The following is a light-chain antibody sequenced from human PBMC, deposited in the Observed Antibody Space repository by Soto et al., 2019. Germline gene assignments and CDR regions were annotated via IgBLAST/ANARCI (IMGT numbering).Light chain of an antibody. CDR3: QLYGSSPGYT. J-gene: IGKJ2*01. CDR2: GAS. CDR1: QRVSDNF. V-gene: IGKV3-20*01. Sequence: EIVLTQSPGTLSLSPGERATLSCRASQRVSDNFLAWYQHRPGQAPRLLIYGASIRATGIPHRFGRSGSGTDFTLTIDRLEPEDFVVYFCQLYGSSPGYTFGQGTKLEIK.